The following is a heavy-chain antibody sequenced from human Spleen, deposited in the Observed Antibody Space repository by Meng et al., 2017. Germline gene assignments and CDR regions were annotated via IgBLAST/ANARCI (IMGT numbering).Heavy chain of an antibody. V-gene: IGHV1-18*01. CDR1: GYTLSSVG. J-gene: IGHJ4*02. CDR3: ATRGNPYLNC. CDR2: INVYNGKT. Sequence: VWSWADVEQPGARVKVSCDASGYTLSSVGFSWVRQAPGQGLEWLGWINVYNGKTDYALKFQDRVTMTTDTFTNTAYMELRSLRSDDTAVYYCATRGNPYLNCWGQGTLVTVSS.